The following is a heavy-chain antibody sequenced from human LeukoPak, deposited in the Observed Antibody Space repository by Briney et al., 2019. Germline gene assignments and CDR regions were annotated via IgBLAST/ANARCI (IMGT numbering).Heavy chain of an antibody. J-gene: IGHJ4*02. V-gene: IGHV4-34*01. CDR2: INHSGST. D-gene: IGHD6-19*01. Sequence: SETLSLTCAVYGGSFSGYYWSWIRQPPGKGLEWIGEINHSGSTNYNPSLKSRVTISVGTSKNQFSLKLSSVTAADTAVYYCARSPTGYSSGWYLRNHFDYWGQGTLVTVSS. CDR1: GGSFSGYY. CDR3: ARSPTGYSSGWYLRNHFDY.